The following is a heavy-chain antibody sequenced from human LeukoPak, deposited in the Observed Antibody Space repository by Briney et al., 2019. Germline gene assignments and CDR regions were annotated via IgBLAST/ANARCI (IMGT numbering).Heavy chain of an antibody. D-gene: IGHD3-22*01. Sequence: GGSLRLSCAASGFTVSSNYMSWVRQAPGKGLEWVSVIYSGGSTYYADSVKGRFTISRDNSKNTLYLQMNSLRAEDTAVYYCARGTYDSSGYPSRYFDYWGQGTLVTVSP. CDR1: GFTVSSNY. V-gene: IGHV3-66*01. CDR2: IYSGGST. J-gene: IGHJ4*02. CDR3: ARGTYDSSGYPSRYFDY.